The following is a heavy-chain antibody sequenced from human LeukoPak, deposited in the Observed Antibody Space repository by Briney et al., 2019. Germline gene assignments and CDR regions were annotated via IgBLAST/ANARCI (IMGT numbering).Heavy chain of an antibody. CDR2: IMPMFGKT. J-gene: IGHJ4*02. CDR3: AGGRTDIVVVPATLRNYYFDY. V-gene: IGHV1-69*06. Sequence: SVKVSCKVLNYAFTRYGMSWVRQAPGQGLEWMGGIMPMFGKTNYAQKFQGRVTTTADKATSTAYMELSSLRSEDTAVYYCAGGRTDIVVVPATLRNYYFDYWGQGTLVTVSS. D-gene: IGHD2-2*01. CDR1: NYAFTRYG.